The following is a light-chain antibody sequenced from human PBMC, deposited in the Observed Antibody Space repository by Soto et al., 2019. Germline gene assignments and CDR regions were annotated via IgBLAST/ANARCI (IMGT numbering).Light chain of an antibody. J-gene: IGKJ4*01. Sequence: IVLTQSPASLSLSPGARATLSCGASNNSTSVYLPWYQHNPALAPSLLIYDTAIRATGIPDRFTVSGAWTDFTITLSRLEPEDFAFHHCQHYPPPLTFGEGTKVEIK. CDR2: DTA. CDR3: QHYPPPLT. CDR1: NNSTSVY. V-gene: IGKV3D-20*01.